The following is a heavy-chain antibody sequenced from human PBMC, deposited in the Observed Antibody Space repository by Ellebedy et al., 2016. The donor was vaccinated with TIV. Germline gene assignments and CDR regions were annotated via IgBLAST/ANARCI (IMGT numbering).Heavy chain of an antibody. D-gene: IGHD4-23*01. J-gene: IGHJ3*02. CDR2: IYPSDSDT. CDR1: GYSFSSYW. V-gene: IGHV5-51*01. Sequence: GESLKISXQGSGYSFSSYWIGWVRQMPGKGLEWMGTIYPSDSDTRYSPSFQGQVTISADKSISTAYLQWSSLKASDSAMYYCGRLSRATLVYAFDIWGPGTKVTVSS. CDR3: GRLSRATLVYAFDI.